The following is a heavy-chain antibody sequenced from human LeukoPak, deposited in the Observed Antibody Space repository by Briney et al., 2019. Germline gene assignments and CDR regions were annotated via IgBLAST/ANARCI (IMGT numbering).Heavy chain of an antibody. CDR3: ARDPKTPATASDY. J-gene: IGHJ4*02. D-gene: IGHD1-26*01. CDR2: INSDGSTT. CDR1: GFTFSSYW. V-gene: IGHV3-74*01. Sequence: PGGSLRLSCAASGFTFSSYWMHWVRQAPGKGLVWVSRINSDGSTTSYADSVKGRITISRDNAKNSLYLQMNSLRAEDTAVCYCARDPKTPATASDYWGQGTLVTVSS.